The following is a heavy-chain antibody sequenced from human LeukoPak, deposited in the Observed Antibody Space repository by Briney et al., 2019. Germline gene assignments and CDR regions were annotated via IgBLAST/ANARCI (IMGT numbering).Heavy chain of an antibody. D-gene: IGHD2-21*02. CDR3: ARSYCAGDCYTKYFQH. CDR1: GASISTHTYY. V-gene: IGHV4-39*01. CDR2: IYYNGNT. J-gene: IGHJ1*01. Sequence: PSETLSLTCTVSGASISTHTYYWGWIRQPPGKGLEWIGSIYYNGNTYYNPSLKSRVTISVDTSNNQFSLKLRSVTAADTAVYYCARSYCAGDCYTKYFQHWGQGTLVTVSS.